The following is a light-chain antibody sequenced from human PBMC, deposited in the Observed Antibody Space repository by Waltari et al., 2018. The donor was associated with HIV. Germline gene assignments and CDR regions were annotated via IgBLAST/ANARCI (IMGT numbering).Light chain of an antibody. CDR3: ATWGGSLGGVYV. V-gene: IGLV1-47*01. Sequence: QSVLTQPPSASGTPGQRVTISCSGTTSNVGSNFVSWYQQLPGTAPKLLIYRDNRRPSGVPDRFSGSKSGASASLAISGLRSEDEGDYYCATWGGSLGGVYVFGTGTKVTVL. J-gene: IGLJ1*01. CDR2: RDN. CDR1: TSNVGSNF.